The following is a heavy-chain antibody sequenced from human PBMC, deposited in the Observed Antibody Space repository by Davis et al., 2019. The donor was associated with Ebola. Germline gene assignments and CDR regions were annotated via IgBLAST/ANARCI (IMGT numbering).Heavy chain of an antibody. CDR1: EFIFSDFW. D-gene: IGHD2-2*01. Sequence: GESLKISCVASEFIFSDFWMSWVRQAPGKGLEWVANIKQDGSKEYYVDSVRGRFTISRDNAKNSLYLQMNSLGAEDTAVYYCARELGDCSSTSCSYYYMDVWGKGTTVTVSS. V-gene: IGHV3-7*03. CDR2: IKQDGSKE. CDR3: ARELGDCSSTSCSYYYMDV. J-gene: IGHJ6*03.